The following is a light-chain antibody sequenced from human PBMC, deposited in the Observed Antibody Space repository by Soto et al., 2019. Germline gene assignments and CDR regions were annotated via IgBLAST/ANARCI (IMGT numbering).Light chain of an antibody. V-gene: IGLV2-14*01. CDR3: SSYASSGAVV. Sequence: QSALTQPASVSGSPXQPXXXXCXXTSXXVGXXXXXSXXQLHPGKAPXXMXYEVNNRPSGVXHXFSGSKSGNTASLTFSGLXPEDEADYCCSSYASSGAVVFGGGTKVTVL. CDR2: EVN. CDR1: SXXVGXXXX. J-gene: IGLJ3*02.